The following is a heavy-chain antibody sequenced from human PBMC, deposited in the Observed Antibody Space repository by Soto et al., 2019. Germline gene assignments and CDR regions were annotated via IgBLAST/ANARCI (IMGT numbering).Heavy chain of an antibody. D-gene: IGHD4-4*01. CDR2: IYYSGST. Sequence: LSETLSLTCTVSGGSISSYYWSWIRQPPGKGLEWIGYIYYSGSTNYNPSLKSRVTISVDTSKNQFSLKLSSVTAADTAVYYCAGKMTTGSPFDYWGQGTLVTVSS. CDR1: GGSISSYY. V-gene: IGHV4-59*08. J-gene: IGHJ4*02. CDR3: AGKMTTGSPFDY.